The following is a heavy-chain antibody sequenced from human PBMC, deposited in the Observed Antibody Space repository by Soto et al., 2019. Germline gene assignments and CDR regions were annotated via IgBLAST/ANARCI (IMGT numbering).Heavy chain of an antibody. CDR3: ARQEPEAAGSRDAFDI. D-gene: IGHD6-19*01. CDR2: INYSGST. CDR1: GESFSGYY. Sequence: SETLSLTCTVYGESFSGYYWSWTRQPPGKGQEWIGYINYSGSTNYNPSLKSRVTISVDTYKNKFSLNLSSVTAADTAVYYCARQEPEAAGSRDAFDIWGQGTMVTVSS. J-gene: IGHJ3*02. V-gene: IGHV4-59*08.